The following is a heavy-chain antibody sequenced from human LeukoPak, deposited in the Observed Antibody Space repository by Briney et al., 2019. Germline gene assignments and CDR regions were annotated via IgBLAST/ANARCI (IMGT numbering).Heavy chain of an antibody. V-gene: IGHV4-4*07. CDR2: IYTRGII. CDR1: GGSISIYY. D-gene: IGHD3-10*01. Sequence: SETLSLTCTVPGGSISIYYWNWIRQPAGKGLEWIGRIYTRGIINYNPSLKSRVTMSLDTSKNQFSLNLSSVTAADTAVYYCARESSGNYYNPLGYMDVWGKGTTVTVSS. CDR3: ARESSGNYYNPLGYMDV. J-gene: IGHJ6*03.